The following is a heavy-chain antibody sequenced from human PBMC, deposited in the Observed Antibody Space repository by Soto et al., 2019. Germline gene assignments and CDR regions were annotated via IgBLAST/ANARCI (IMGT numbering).Heavy chain of an antibody. CDR3: AKDEGGGYYYGMTH. J-gene: IGHJ4*02. D-gene: IGHD3-3*01. CDR1: GFTFSSYA. CDR2: MSYDGRIK. Sequence: QVQLVESGGGVVQPGKSLRLSCAASGFTFSSYAMHWVRQAPGKGLEWVAVMSYDGRIKDYADSVKGRVTISRDNTMSTLYLQMNSLRDEDTAVYYCAKDEGGGYYYGMTHWGQGTLVSVSS. V-gene: IGHV3-30-3*01.